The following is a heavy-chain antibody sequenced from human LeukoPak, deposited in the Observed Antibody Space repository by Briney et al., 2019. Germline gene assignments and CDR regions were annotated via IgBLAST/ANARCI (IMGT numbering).Heavy chain of an antibody. CDR3: ASIGYYYGSGSYYNNRYDAFDI. J-gene: IGHJ3*02. V-gene: IGHV4-59*01. D-gene: IGHD3-10*01. Sequence: PSETLSLTCTVSGDSMTRYYWNWIRQSPGKGLEWIGYIYTGTTNYNPSLKSRVTISVDTSKNQFSLKLSSVTAADTAVYYCASIGYYYGSGSYYNNRYDAFDIWGQGTMVTVSS. CDR1: GDSMTRYY. CDR2: IYTGTT.